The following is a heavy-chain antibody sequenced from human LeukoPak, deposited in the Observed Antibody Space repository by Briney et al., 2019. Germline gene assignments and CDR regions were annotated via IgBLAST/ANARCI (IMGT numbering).Heavy chain of an antibody. CDR1: GFYFADYA. CDR3: AKPYLNLYDAFDI. V-gene: IGHV3-9*01. Sequence: PGGSLRLSCATSGFYFADYAMHWVRQAPGKGLEWVAALNFNSLNIAYADSVKGRFTISRDNAKNSLYLQMNSLRPEDTALYYCAKPYLNLYDAFDIWGQGTMVTVSS. D-gene: IGHD1-1*01. J-gene: IGHJ3*02. CDR2: LNFNSLNI.